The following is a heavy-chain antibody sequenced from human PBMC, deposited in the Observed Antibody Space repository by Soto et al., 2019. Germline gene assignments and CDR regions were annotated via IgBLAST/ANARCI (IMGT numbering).Heavy chain of an antibody. CDR2: IYYSGST. Sequence: SETLSLTCTVSGGSISSGDYYWSWIRQPPXKGLEWIGYIYYSGSTYYNPSLKSRVTISVDTSKNQFSLKLSSVTAADTAVYYCARDRYYDSSGYMSEDWFDPWGQGTLVTVSS. CDR3: ARDRYYDSSGYMSEDWFDP. D-gene: IGHD3-22*01. J-gene: IGHJ5*02. CDR1: GGSISSGDYY. V-gene: IGHV4-30-4*01.